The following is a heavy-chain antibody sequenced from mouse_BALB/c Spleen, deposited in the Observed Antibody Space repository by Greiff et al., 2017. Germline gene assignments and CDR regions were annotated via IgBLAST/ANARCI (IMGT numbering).Heavy chain of an antibody. D-gene: IGHD1-1*01. CDR1: GYSFTGYY. J-gene: IGHJ2*01. CDR3: SRSITTIVATVY. V-gene: IGHV1S34*01. CDR2: ISCYNGAT. Sequence: LVKTGASVKISCKASGYSFTGYYMHWVKQSHGKSLEWIGYISCYNGATSYNQKFKGKATFTVDTSSSTAYMHFNILTSEDSAVYYCSRSITTIVATVYWGQGTTLTVSS.